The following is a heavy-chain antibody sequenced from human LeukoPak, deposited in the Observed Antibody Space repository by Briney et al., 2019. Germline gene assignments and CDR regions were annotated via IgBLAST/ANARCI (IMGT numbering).Heavy chain of an antibody. V-gene: IGHV3-30*18. CDR2: ISYDGSNK. CDR3: AKEPQKWEPYDGYYFDY. J-gene: IGHJ4*02. Sequence: PGGSLRLSCAASGFTFSSYGMHWVRQAPGKGLEWVAVISYDGSNKYYADSVKGRFTISRDNSKNTLYLQMNRLRAEDTAVYYCAKEPQKWEPYDGYYFDYWGQGTLVTVSS. CDR1: GFTFSSYG. D-gene: IGHD1-26*01.